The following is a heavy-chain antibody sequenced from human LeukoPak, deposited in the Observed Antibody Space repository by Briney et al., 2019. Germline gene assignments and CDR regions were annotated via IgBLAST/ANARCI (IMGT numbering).Heavy chain of an antibody. CDR2: IYHSGKT. CDR3: ARTLYCSGTTCYSPELFHS. Sequence: SETLSLTCAVSCYSISSGYHWGWVRQPPGKGLEWIGSIYHSGKTYYNPSLKSRVTISVDTSMNQFSLKLSSVTAADTAVYYCARTLYCSGTTCYSPELFHSWGQGTLVTVSS. V-gene: IGHV4-38-2*01. J-gene: IGHJ4*02. CDR1: CYSISSGYH. D-gene: IGHD2-15*01.